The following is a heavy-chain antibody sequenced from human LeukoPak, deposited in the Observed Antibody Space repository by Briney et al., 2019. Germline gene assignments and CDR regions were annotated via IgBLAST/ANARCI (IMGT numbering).Heavy chain of an antibody. Sequence: ASVKVSCKASGYTFSSSDINWVRQATGQGLEWMGWMNPNSGNTYYAQRFQGRVTMTRDTSISTAYMEVSSLRAEDTAVYYCARDPGPPRGQLTGYFDYWGQGTLVTVSS. CDR3: ARDPGPPRGQLTGYFDY. CDR2: MNPNSGNT. J-gene: IGHJ4*02. CDR1: GYTFSSSD. V-gene: IGHV1-8*01. D-gene: IGHD6-13*01.